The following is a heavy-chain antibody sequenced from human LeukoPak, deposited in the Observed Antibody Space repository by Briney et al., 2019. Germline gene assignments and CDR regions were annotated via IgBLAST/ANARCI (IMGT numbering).Heavy chain of an antibody. J-gene: IGHJ4*02. CDR1: GFIFSSYA. CDR3: ARDHDWGFDY. V-gene: IGHV3-48*02. D-gene: IGHD2-21*01. CDR2: ISPTYTI. Sequence: PGGSLRLSCAASGFIFSSYAMNWVRQAPGKGLEWISYISPTYTIYYSDSVRGRFTISRDNAKNSLFLQMNSLRDEDTAVYFCARDHDWGFDYWGPGTLVAVSS.